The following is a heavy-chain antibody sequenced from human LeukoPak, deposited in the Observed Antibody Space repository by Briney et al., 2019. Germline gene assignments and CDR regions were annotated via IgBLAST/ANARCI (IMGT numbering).Heavy chain of an antibody. D-gene: IGHD1-26*01. CDR3: ARSLYRGSLTWFDP. Sequence: PSETLSLTCTVSGGSISSYYWSWIRQPPGKGLEWIGYIYYSGSTNYNPSLKSRVTISVDTSKNQFSLKLSSVTAADTAVYYCARSLYRGSLTWFDPWGQGTLVTVSS. J-gene: IGHJ5*02. V-gene: IGHV4-59*01. CDR2: IYYSGST. CDR1: GGSISSYY.